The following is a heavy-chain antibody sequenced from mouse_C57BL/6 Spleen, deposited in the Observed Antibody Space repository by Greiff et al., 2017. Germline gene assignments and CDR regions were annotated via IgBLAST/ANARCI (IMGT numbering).Heavy chain of an antibody. CDR3: ARSDTRYFDY. D-gene: IGHD2-12*01. CDR1: GFTFTTYP. Sequence: VQLVQSGAELVKPGGSLKMSCKASGFTFTTYPIEWIRQNHGKSLEWFGNFRTYNDDNKDNEKFKGKATLSVEKSSSTVYLELSRLTSDDSAVYYCARSDTRYFDYWGQGTTLTVSS. CDR2: FRTYNDDN. V-gene: IGHV1-47*01. J-gene: IGHJ2*01.